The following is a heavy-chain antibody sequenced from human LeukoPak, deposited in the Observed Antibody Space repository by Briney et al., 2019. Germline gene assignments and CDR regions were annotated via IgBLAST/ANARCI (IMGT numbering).Heavy chain of an antibody. J-gene: IGHJ4*02. V-gene: IGHV3-33*01. D-gene: IGHD3-16*01. CDR2: IWYDGTNT. Sequence: PGGSLRLSCAASGFTFSSFGMHWVRQAPGKGLEWMALIWYDGTNTYYADSVKGRFTISRDSSKNTLYLRMNSLRTEDTAVYYCARDRGGFFDYWGQGTLVTVSS. CDR1: GFTFSSFG. CDR3: ARDRGGFFDY.